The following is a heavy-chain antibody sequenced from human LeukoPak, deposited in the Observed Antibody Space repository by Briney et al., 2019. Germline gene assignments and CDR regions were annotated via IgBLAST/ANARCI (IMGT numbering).Heavy chain of an antibody. V-gene: IGHV3-21*01. J-gene: IGHJ4*02. CDR1: GFTFSTYS. Sequence: GGSLRLSCAASGFTFSTYSMNWVRQAPGKGLEWVSSISSSNSHRYYADSVKGRFTISRDNAKNSLYLQMNSLRAEDTAVYYCALGYDILTGRFDYWGQGTLVTVSS. CDR3: ALGYDILTGRFDY. CDR2: ISSSNSHR. D-gene: IGHD3-9*01.